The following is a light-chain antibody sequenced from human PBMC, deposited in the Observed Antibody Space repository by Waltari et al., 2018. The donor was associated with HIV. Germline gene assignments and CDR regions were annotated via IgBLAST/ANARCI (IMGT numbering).Light chain of an antibody. CDR3: QQYYSSPWT. CDR1: RTLSYSCNRKFY. CDR2: WSS. Sequence: ITMTQSPQSLAVSPGARAPLPLTSSRTLSYSCNRKFYVGWYQQKPGHPPRLLFRWSSTRESGVPDRFSGSGSGTHFTLTITDVQSEDMAIYYCQQYYSSPWTFGQGTNVEI. J-gene: IGKJ1*01. V-gene: IGKV4-1*01.